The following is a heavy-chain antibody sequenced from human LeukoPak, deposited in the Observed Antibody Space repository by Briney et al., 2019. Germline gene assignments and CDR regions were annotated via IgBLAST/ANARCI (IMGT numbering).Heavy chain of an antibody. CDR3: ASRPFLYGFRTYFDN. Sequence: SETLSLTCAVSGGSFSAFHWNWIRQSPAKGLEWLGEMKQSGTPRYNPSLQSRVTISVHKSKNQFSLNVRSVTAADTAVYYCASRPFLYGFRTYFDNWAQGTLVTVSS. D-gene: IGHD3-10*01. J-gene: IGHJ4*02. CDR1: GGSFSAFH. V-gene: IGHV4-34*01. CDR2: MKQSGTP.